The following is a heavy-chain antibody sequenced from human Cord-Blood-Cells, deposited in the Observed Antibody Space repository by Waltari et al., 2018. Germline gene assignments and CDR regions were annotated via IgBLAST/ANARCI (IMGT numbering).Heavy chain of an antibody. J-gene: IGHJ4*02. CDR2: INPNSGGT. CDR3: ARDDSGDRIPLGY. CDR1: GYTFTGYY. Sequence: QVQLVQSGAEVKKPGASVKVSCKASGYTFTGYYMHWVRQAPGQGLEWRGWINPNSGGTNYAQKFQGRGTMTRDTSISTAYMELSRLRSDDTAVYYCARDDSGDRIPLGYWGQGTLVTVSS. V-gene: IGHV1-2*02. D-gene: IGHD7-27*01.